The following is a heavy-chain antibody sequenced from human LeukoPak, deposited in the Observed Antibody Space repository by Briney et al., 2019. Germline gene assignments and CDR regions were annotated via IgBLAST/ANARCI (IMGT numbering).Heavy chain of an antibody. CDR2: IYHSGIT. Sequence: KTSETLSLTCTVSGYSISSGYYWGWIRQPPGKGLEWIGSIYHSGITYYNPSLKSRVTISVDTSKNQFSLRLTSVTAADTAVYYCARQTGSGLFILPGGQGTLVTVSS. J-gene: IGHJ4*02. V-gene: IGHV4-38-2*02. CDR1: GYSISSGYY. CDR3: ARQTGSGLFILP. D-gene: IGHD3/OR15-3a*01.